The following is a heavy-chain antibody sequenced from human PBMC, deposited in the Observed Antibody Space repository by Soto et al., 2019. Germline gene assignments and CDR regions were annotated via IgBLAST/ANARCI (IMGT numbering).Heavy chain of an antibody. CDR3: AKDRESFNIAWWGYYFDY. Sequence: GGSLRLSCAASGFTFSSYAMSWVRQAPGKGLEWVSAISGSGASTYYADSVKGRFTISRDNSKNTLYLQMNSLRAEDTAVYYCAKDRESFNIAWWGYYFDYWGQGTLVTVSS. CDR1: GFTFSSYA. J-gene: IGHJ4*02. D-gene: IGHD2-15*01. V-gene: IGHV3-23*01. CDR2: ISGSGAST.